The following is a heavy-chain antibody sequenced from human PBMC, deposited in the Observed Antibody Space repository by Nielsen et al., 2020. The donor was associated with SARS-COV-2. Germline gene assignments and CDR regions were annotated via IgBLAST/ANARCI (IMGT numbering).Heavy chain of an antibody. D-gene: IGHD5-24*01. V-gene: IGHV3-30*18. CDR3: AKVGDTDGYANEY. CDR1: GFTFSSSG. Sequence: GESQKISCTASGFTFSSSGMHWVRQAPGKGLEWVAVISYDGIYKYHADSVKGRFTISRDNSENTLYLQMSSLRAEDTAMYYCAKVGDTDGYANEYWGQGTLVTVSS. CDR2: ISYDGIYK. J-gene: IGHJ4*02.